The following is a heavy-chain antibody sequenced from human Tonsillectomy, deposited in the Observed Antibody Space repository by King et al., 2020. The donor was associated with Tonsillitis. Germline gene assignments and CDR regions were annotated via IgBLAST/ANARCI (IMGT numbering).Heavy chain of an antibody. Sequence: VQLVQSGAEVKKPGSSVKVSCKASGGTFSSYAFSWVRQAPGQGLEWMGRIIPILGIANYAQRFQGRVTITADKTTSTAYMELSSLRSEDAAVYYCAREKGPVQLGYWGQGTLVTVSS. D-gene: IGHD1-1*01. J-gene: IGHJ4*02. CDR3: AREKGPVQLGY. CDR1: GGTFSSYA. CDR2: IIPILGIA. V-gene: IGHV1-69*04.